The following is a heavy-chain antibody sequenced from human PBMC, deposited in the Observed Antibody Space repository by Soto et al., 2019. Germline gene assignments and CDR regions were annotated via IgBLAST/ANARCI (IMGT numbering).Heavy chain of an antibody. CDR3: TTGHCSGGSCYGY. CDR2: IKSKTDGGTT. V-gene: IGHV3-15*07. CDR1: GFTYSNAW. J-gene: IGHJ4*02. D-gene: IGHD2-15*01. Sequence: EVQLVESGGGLVKPGGSLRLSCAASGFTYSNAWMNWVRQAPGKGLEWVGRIKSKTDGGTTDYAAPVKGRFTISRDDSKNTLYLQMNSLKTEDTAVYYCTTGHCSGGSCYGYWGQGTLVTVSS.